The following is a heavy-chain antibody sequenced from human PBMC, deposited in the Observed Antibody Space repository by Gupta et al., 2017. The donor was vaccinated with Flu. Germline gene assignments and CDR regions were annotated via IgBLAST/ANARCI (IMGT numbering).Heavy chain of an antibody. V-gene: IGHV3-23*01. CDR3: ARDNYSGTHYLTMGV. CDR2: ISGIGGMT. D-gene: IGHD1-26*01. CDR1: GFIFSSFA. J-gene: IGHJ6*02. Sequence: EVHLLQSGGGLVQPEGSLRLSCAACGFIFSSFAMTWVRQAPGKGLEWVSSISGIGGMTYYPDSVKGRFSISRDNSIDTLYLDINSLRADDTAVYYCARDNYSGTHYLTMGVWCQGTTVTVSS.